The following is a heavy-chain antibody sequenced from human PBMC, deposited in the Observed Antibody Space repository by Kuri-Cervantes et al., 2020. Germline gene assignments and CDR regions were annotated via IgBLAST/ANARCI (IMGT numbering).Heavy chain of an antibody. J-gene: IGHJ6*02. Sequence: GESLKISCAASGFTFSSYSMNWVRQAPGKGLEWVSYISSSSSTIYYADSVKGRFTISRDNAKNSLYLQMNSLRDEDTAVYYCARDGRITMVRGVIKAYYGMDVWGQGTTVTVSS. CDR3: ARDGRITMVRGVIKAYYGMDV. CDR1: GFTFSSYS. CDR2: ISSSSSTI. V-gene: IGHV3-48*02. D-gene: IGHD3-10*01.